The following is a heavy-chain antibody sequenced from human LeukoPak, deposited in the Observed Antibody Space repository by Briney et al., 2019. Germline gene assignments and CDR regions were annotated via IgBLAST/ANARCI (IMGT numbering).Heavy chain of an antibody. Sequence: GGSLRLSCAASGFTFSDYTMQWVRQAPGKGLEWVAPLPPDGSYQYYADSLKGRFTISRDNFKNALYLQMNSLRLEDTAVYYCARGLHDRSWYGAHWGQGTLLSVSS. CDR2: LPPDGSYQ. J-gene: IGHJ4*02. V-gene: IGHV3-30*04. D-gene: IGHD6-13*01. CDR1: GFTFSDYT. CDR3: ARGLHDRSWYGAH.